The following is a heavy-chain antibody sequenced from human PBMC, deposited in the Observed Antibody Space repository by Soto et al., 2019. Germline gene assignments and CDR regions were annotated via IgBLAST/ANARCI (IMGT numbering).Heavy chain of an antibody. V-gene: IGHV5-10-1*01. CDR2: IDPSDSYT. CDR1: GYSFTSYW. CDR3: AKPAGYSSSWPHNYGMDV. D-gene: IGHD6-13*01. Sequence: LGESLKISCKGSGYSFTSYWISWVRQMPGKALEWMGRIDPSDSYTNYSPSFQGHVTISADKSISTAYLQWSSLKASDTAMYYCAKPAGYSSSWPHNYGMDVWGQGTTVTVSS. J-gene: IGHJ6*02.